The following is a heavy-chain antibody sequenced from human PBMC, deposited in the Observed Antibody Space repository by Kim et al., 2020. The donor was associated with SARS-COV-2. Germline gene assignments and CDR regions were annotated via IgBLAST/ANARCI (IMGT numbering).Heavy chain of an antibody. Sequence: GGSLRLFCAASGFTFSSYCMSWVRQAPGKGLEWVSNIRQDGSEKYYVDSVKGRFTISRDNAKNSLYLQMNSLRAEDTAVYYCARERRGGAAAYYYALDVWGQGTMVTVSS. J-gene: IGHJ6*02. CDR3: ARERRGGAAAYYYALDV. V-gene: IGHV3-7*03. D-gene: IGHD6-25*01. CDR1: GFTFSSYC. CDR2: IRQDGSEK.